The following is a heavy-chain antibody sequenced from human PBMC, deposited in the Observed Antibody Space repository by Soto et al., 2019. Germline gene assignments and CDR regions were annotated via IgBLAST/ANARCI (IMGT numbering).Heavy chain of an antibody. Sequence: GGSLRLSCAASGFTFSSYGMHWVRQAPGKGLEWVAVISYDGSNKYYADSVKGRFTISRDNSKNTLYLQMNSLRAEDTAVYYCAKDRDCSSTSCYRGYYYYGMDVWCQGATVTVSS. D-gene: IGHD2-2*02. CDR1: GFTFSSYG. V-gene: IGHV3-30*18. J-gene: IGHJ6*02. CDR2: ISYDGSNK. CDR3: AKDRDCSSTSCYRGYYYYGMDV.